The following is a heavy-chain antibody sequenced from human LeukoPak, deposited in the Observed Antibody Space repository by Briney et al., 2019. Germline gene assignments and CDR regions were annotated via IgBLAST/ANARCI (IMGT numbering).Heavy chain of an antibody. V-gene: IGHV1-18*01. CDR2: ISAYNGNT. CDR3: ARDLKGAAAGYYYYYGMDV. CDR1: GYTFTSYG. J-gene: IGHJ6*02. Sequence: ASVKVSCKASGYTFTSYGISWVRQAPGQGLEWMGWISAYNGNTNYAQKLQGRVTMTTDTSTSTAYMELRSLRSDDTAVYYCARDLKGAAAGYYYYYGMDVWGQGTTVTVSS. D-gene: IGHD6-13*01.